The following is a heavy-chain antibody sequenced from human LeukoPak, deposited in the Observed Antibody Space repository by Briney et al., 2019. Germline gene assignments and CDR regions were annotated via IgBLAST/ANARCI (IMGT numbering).Heavy chain of an antibody. J-gene: IGHJ6*02. V-gene: IGHV4-39*07. Sequence: SETLSLTCTVSGGSISSSDYYWGWLRRPPGKGLEWIGTRFYSGSTYYNPSLKSRITISLNMSKNQFSLSLSSVTAADTAVYYCASTPEWFTSSRYFYGKDVWGQGTTVAVSS. D-gene: IGHD6-13*01. CDR1: GGSISSSDYY. CDR2: RFYSGST. CDR3: ASTPEWFTSSRYFYGKDV.